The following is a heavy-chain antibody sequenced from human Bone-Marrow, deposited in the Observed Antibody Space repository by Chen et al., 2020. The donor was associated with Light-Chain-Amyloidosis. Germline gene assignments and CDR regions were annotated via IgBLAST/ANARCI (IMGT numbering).Heavy chain of an antibody. J-gene: IGHJ4*02. CDR1: GGSFSGHY. V-gene: IGHV4-34*02. CDR3: ARGGRGSYRAFDY. D-gene: IGHD3-16*02. CDR2: VNHGGST. Sequence: QVQLQQWGAGLLKPSETLSLTCVVSGGSFSGHYWSWIRQTPGKGLEWFGEVNHGGSTNYNPSLKSRVTISIDTAKSHFSLNLSSVTAADTATYYCARGGRGSYRAFDYWGQGTLVTVSS.